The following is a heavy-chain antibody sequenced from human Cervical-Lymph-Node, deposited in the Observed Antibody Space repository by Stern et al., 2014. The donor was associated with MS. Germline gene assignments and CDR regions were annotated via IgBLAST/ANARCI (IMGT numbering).Heavy chain of an antibody. D-gene: IGHD3-10*01. CDR2: ISYRNSST. CDR3: ASFGAARDF. Sequence: EVQLVQSGGGLVKPGGSLRLSCAGSGFTFSSYSINWVRQAPGKGLEWVSSISYRNSSTYYADSVKGRFTISRDNAENAVYLQMDSLRPEDTAVYYCASFGAARDFWGQGTLVTVS. V-gene: IGHV3-21*06. J-gene: IGHJ4*02. CDR1: GFTFSSYS.